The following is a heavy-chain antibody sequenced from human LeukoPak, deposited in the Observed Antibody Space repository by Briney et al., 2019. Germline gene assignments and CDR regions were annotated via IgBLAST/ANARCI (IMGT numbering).Heavy chain of an antibody. Sequence: SEPLSLTCTVSGLSISSSSDYWGWVRQPPGKGMEWIGSIYYSGSTYYNPSLKSRVTISVDTSKNQFSLKLSSVTAADTAVYYCARGGNLFDPWGQGTLVTVSS. J-gene: IGHJ5*02. CDR3: ARGGNLFDP. CDR2: IYYSGST. CDR1: GLSISSSSDY. V-gene: IGHV4-39*07.